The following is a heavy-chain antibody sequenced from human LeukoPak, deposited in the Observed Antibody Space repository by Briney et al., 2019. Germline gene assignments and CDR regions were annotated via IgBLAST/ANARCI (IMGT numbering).Heavy chain of an antibody. J-gene: IGHJ4*02. CDR3: ARERSSGWVGYFDY. Sequence: PGGSLRLSCAASGFTVSSNYMSWVRQAPGKGLEWVSVIYSGGSTYYADSVKGRFTISRDNSKNTLYLQMNSLRAEDTAVYYCARERSSGWVGYFDYWGQGTLVTVSS. V-gene: IGHV3-53*01. CDR2: IYSGGST. CDR1: GFTVSSNY. D-gene: IGHD6-19*01.